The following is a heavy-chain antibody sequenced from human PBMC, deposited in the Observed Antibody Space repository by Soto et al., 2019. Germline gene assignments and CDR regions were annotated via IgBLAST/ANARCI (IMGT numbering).Heavy chain of an antibody. V-gene: IGHV1-69*01. CDR2: IIPIFGTA. D-gene: IGHD3-22*01. Sequence: QVQLVQSGAEVKKPGSSVKVSCKASGGTFSSYAISWVRQAPGQGLEWMGGIIPIFGTANYAQKFQGRVTITAYESTSTAYMELSSLRSEDTAVYYCARDNSGYDSSGYYLLSWGQGTLVTVSS. CDR3: ARDNSGYDSSGYYLLS. CDR1: GGTFSSYA. J-gene: IGHJ5*02.